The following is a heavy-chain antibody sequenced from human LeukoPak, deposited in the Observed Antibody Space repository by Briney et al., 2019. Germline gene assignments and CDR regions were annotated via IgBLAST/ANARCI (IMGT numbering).Heavy chain of an antibody. CDR1: GFTFSSYA. J-gene: IGHJ4*02. V-gene: IGHV3-23*01. D-gene: IGHD6-13*01. CDR2: ISGSGGST. CDR3: AKSPASIAAAGGVDY. Sequence: GGSLRLSCAASGFTFSSYAMSWVRQAPGKGLEWVSAISGSGGSTYYADSVKDRFTISRDNSKNTLYLQMNSLRAEDTAVYYCAKSPASIAAAGGVDYWGQGTLVTVSS.